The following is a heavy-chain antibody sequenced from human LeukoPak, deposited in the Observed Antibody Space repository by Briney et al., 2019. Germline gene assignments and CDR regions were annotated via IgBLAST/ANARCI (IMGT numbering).Heavy chain of an antibody. CDR2: IRYDGSNK. V-gene: IGHV3-30*02. Sequence: GGSLRLSCAASGFTFSSYSMHWVRQAPGKGLEWVAFIRYDGSNKYYADSVKGRFTISRDNSKNTLYLQMNSLRAEDTAVYYCAKDMRPGGSNVNYFDYWGQGTLVTVSS. D-gene: IGHD5-12*01. CDR1: GFTFSSYS. J-gene: IGHJ4*02. CDR3: AKDMRPGGSNVNYFDY.